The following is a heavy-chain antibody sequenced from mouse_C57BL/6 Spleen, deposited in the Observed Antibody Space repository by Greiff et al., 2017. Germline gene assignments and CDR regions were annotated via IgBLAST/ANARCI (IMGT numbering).Heavy chain of an antibody. D-gene: IGHD2-14*01. CDR1: GYPFTSSG. CDR3: ARVSHYRKDYAMDD. CDR2: IHPILGST. Sequence: QVQLQQPGAELVKPGASVRLSCKPSGYPFTSSGLHWVKRRPGQGLAWIGMIHPILGSTNYNEKFKSKATLTVDKSSSTAYMQLSSLTSEDSAVYYCARVSHYRKDYAMDDWGQGTSVTVSS. J-gene: IGHJ4*01. V-gene: IGHV1-64*01.